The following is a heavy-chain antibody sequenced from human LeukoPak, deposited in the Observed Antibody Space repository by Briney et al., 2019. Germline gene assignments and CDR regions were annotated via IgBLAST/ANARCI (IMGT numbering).Heavy chain of an antibody. D-gene: IGHD3-3*01. Sequence: PSETLSLTCTVSDGSITNYDWSWVRQPPGRGLEWIGEVNHGGTTNYNPSLKSRVIISADTSKNQFSLKLSSVTAADTAVYYCARHRLKYYDFWSGRYRYMDVWGKGTTVTVSS. CDR2: VNHGGTT. CDR1: DGSITNYD. V-gene: IGHV4-34*01. J-gene: IGHJ6*03. CDR3: ARHRLKYYDFWSGRYRYMDV.